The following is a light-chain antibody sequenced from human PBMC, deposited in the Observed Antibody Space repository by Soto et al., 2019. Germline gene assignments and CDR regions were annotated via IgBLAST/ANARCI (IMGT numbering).Light chain of an antibody. CDR2: EVV. J-gene: IGLJ1*01. CDR3: KSYAGSYTYV. Sequence: QSVLTQPPSASGSPGQSVTISCTGTKNDIGVYDFVSWYQHHPGKAPRLIIYEVVQRPSGVPDRFSGSKSGNTASLTVSGLQAADDADYCCKSYAGSYTYVFGSGTKV. CDR1: KNDIGVYDF. V-gene: IGLV2-8*01.